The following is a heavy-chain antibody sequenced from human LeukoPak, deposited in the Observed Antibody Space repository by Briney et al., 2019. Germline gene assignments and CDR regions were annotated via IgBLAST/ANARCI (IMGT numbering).Heavy chain of an antibody. CDR2: IWYDGSET. CDR3: ARATSGYADY. Sequence: GGSLRLSCGASGFTFSSNGMHWVRQAPGKGLEGVALIWYDGSETFYAGFVRGRFTISRDNSKNTVYLQMDNLRAEDTAVYYCARATSGYADYWGQGTLVIVSS. D-gene: IGHD5-12*01. V-gene: IGHV3-33*01. J-gene: IGHJ4*02. CDR1: GFTFSSNG.